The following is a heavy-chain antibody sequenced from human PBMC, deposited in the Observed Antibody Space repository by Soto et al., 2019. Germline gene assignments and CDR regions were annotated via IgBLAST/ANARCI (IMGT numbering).Heavy chain of an antibody. D-gene: IGHD1-26*01. Sequence: QVQLQESGPGLVKPSETLSLTCTVSGDSMSKYYWSWIRQPAGKGLEWIGRIYTSGSTNYNPSLKSRVNTSIDTSNNHFSLNLKSVTAADAAVYYCARTVGAAYYFDFWGQGALVTVSS. CDR3: ARTVGAAYYFDF. V-gene: IGHV4-4*07. CDR2: IYTSGST. J-gene: IGHJ4*02. CDR1: GDSMSKYY.